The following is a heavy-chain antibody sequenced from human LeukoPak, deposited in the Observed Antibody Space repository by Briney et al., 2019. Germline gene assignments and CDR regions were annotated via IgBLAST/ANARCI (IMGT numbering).Heavy chain of an antibody. D-gene: IGHD3-9*01. CDR2: INHSGST. V-gene: IGHV4-34*01. J-gene: IGHJ6*02. Sequence: PSETLSLTCAVYGGSFSGYYWSWIRQPPGKGLEWIGEINHSGSTNYNPSLKSRVTISVDTSKNQFSLKLSSVTAADTAVYYCARVRYLDWSYYYYGMDVWGQGTTVTVSS. CDR3: ARVRYLDWSYYYYGMDV. CDR1: GGSFSGYY.